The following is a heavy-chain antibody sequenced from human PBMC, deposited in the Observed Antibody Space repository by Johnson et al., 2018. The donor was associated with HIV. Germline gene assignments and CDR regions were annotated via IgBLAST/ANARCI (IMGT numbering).Heavy chain of an antibody. J-gene: IGHJ3*02. CDR3: ARLFGELFLGAFDI. CDR2: IKQDGSEK. V-gene: IGHV3-7*01. CDR1: GFTFSSYW. D-gene: IGHD3-10*01. Sequence: VQLVESGGGLVQPGGSLRLSCAASGFTFSSYWMSWVRQAPGKGLEWVANIKQDGSEKYYVDSVKCRFTISRDNSKNTLYLQMNSLRAEDTAVYYCARLFGELFLGAFDIWGQGTMVTVSS.